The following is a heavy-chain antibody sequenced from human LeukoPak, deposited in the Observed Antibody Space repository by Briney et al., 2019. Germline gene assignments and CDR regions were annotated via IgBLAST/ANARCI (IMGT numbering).Heavy chain of an antibody. V-gene: IGHV4-4*07. Sequence: SETLSLTCTVSGGSISSYYWSWIRQPAGKGLEWIGRMSTSGSTNYNPSLKSRVTMSVDTSKNQFSLKLSSVTAADTAVYYCARTQTPYSYVDYWGQGTLVTVSS. CDR1: GGSISSYY. D-gene: IGHD5-18*01. CDR2: MSTSGST. CDR3: ARTQTPYSYVDY. J-gene: IGHJ4*02.